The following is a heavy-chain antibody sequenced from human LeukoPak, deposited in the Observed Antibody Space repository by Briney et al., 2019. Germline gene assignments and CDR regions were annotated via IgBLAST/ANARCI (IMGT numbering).Heavy chain of an antibody. D-gene: IGHD3-3*01. J-gene: IGHJ6*02. CDR3: ASVNEYYDFWSGYYQRYGMDV. V-gene: IGHV4-61*01. CDR2: INHSGST. CDR1: GGSVSSGSYY. Sequence: SETLSLTCTVSGGSVSSGSYYWSWIRQPPGKGLEWIGEINHSGSTNYNPSLKSRVTISVDTSKNQFSLKLSSVTAADTAVYYCASVNEYYDFWSGYYQRYGMDVWGQGTTVTVSS.